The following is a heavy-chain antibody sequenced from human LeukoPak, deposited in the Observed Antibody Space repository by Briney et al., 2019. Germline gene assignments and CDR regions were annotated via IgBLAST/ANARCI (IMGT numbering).Heavy chain of an antibody. CDR3: EKYMQTGDPFDY. V-gene: IGHV3-23*01. D-gene: IGHD7-27*01. CDR1: GFTFSNYA. J-gene: IGHJ4*02. Sequence: PGGSLRLSCAASGFTFSNYAMTWIRQALGKGLEWVAVIGAGGDHIHYADSVKGRFTISRGNSKNTLSLQMNSLRAEDTAVYYCEKYMQTGDPFDYWGQGTLVAVSS. CDR2: IGAGGDHI.